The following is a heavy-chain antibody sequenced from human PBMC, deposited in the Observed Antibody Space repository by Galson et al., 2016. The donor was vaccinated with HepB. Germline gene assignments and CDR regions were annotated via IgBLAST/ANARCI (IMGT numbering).Heavy chain of an antibody. CDR3: ARRRSNWGSDFDN. J-gene: IGHJ4*02. CDR1: GFSFTNSW. Sequence: QSGAEVKKPGESLKISCKGSGFSFTNSWIAWVRQMPGKGLEWMGIIYGGDSDTRYSSSFQDQVTMSVDKSIRTADLQWSGLKASDTAVYYCARRRSNWGSDFDNWGQGTLVTVSS. D-gene: IGHD7-27*01. V-gene: IGHV5-51*01. CDR2: IYGGDSDT.